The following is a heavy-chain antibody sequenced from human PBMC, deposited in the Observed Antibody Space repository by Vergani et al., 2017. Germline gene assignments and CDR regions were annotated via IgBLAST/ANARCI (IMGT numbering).Heavy chain of an antibody. CDR2: IVAGSGNT. CDR1: GSTFTSSA. Sequence: QMQLVQSGPEVKKPGTSVKVSCKASGSTFTSSATQWVRQARGQRLEWIGWIVAGSGNTNYARKFQERVTITRNMSTSTAYMELSSLRSEDTAVYYCAASYTVVTPYYFDYWGQGTLVTVSS. CDR3: AASYTVVTPYYFDY. J-gene: IGHJ4*02. D-gene: IGHD4-23*01. V-gene: IGHV1-58*02.